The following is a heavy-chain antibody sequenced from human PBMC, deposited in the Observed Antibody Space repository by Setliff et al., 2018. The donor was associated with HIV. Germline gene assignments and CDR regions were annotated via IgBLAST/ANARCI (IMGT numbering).Heavy chain of an antibody. Sequence: SETLSLTCTVSGGSISSSTYYWGWIRQPPGKGLEWIGNIHFSGSTYYNPSLKSRVTVSVDPSKNQFSLKLSSVTAADTAVYYCARLGYYDSSALPYWGQGTLVTVSS. CDR2: IHFSGST. J-gene: IGHJ4*02. CDR3: ARLGYYDSSALPY. V-gene: IGHV4-39*01. CDR1: GGSISSSTYY. D-gene: IGHD3-22*01.